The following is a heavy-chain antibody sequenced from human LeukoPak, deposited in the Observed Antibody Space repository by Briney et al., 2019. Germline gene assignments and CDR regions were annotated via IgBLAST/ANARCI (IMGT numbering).Heavy chain of an antibody. CDR3: ARAYSTGWYDAFDI. J-gene: IGHJ3*02. CDR2: ISYDGNNK. D-gene: IGHD6-19*01. Sequence: GGSLRLSCAASGFTFSSYAMSWVRQAPGKGLEWVAVISYDGNNKYYADSVKGRFTISRDNSKNTLYLQMNSLRAEDTAVYYCARAYSTGWYDAFDIWGQGTMVTVSS. V-gene: IGHV3-30*04. CDR1: GFTFSSYA.